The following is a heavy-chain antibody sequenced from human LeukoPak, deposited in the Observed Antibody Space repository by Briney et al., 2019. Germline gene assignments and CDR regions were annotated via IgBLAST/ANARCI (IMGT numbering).Heavy chain of an antibody. CDR1: GGSISSGDYY. Sequence: PSQTLSLTCTVSGGSISSGDYYWSWIRQPPGKGLEWIGYIYYSGSTYYNPSLKSRVTISVDTSKNQFSLKLSSVTAADTAVYYCARDLRCSSTSCYIHDAFDIWGRGTMVTVSS. D-gene: IGHD2-2*02. CDR3: ARDLRCSSTSCYIHDAFDI. V-gene: IGHV4-30-4*08. CDR2: IYYSGST. J-gene: IGHJ3*02.